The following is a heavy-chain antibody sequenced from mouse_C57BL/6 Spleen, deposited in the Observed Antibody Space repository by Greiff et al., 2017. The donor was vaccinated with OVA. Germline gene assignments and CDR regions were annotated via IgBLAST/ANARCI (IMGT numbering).Heavy chain of an antibody. Sequence: EVQGVESGGGLVKPGGSLKLSCAASGFTFSDYGMHWVRQAPEKGLEWDAYISSGSSTIYYADTVKGRFTISRDNAKNTLFLQMTSLRSEDTAMYYCAKPYYGSSLAWFAYWGQGTLVTVSA. V-gene: IGHV5-17*01. CDR1: GFTFSDYG. CDR2: ISSGSSTI. CDR3: AKPYYGSSLAWFAY. J-gene: IGHJ3*01. D-gene: IGHD1-1*01.